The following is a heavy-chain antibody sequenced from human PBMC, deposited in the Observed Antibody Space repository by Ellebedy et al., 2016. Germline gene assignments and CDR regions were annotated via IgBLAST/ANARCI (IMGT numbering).Heavy chain of an antibody. D-gene: IGHD3-10*01. J-gene: IGHJ3*02. CDR2: ISGSGGST. CDR3: AKDGAVRGVHDAFDI. V-gene: IGHV3-23*01. Sequence: GESLKISXAASGFTFNSYAMSWVRQAPGKGLEWVSAISGSGGSTYYTDSVKGRFTISRDNFKNALYLQMNSLRAEDTAVYYCAKDGAVRGVHDAFDIWGQGTMVTVSS. CDR1: GFTFNSYA.